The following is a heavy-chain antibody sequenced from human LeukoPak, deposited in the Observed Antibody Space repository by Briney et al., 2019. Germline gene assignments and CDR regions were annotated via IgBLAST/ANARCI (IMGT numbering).Heavy chain of an antibody. CDR2: IKQDGSEK. Sequence: GGSLRLSCAASGFTFSTYWMSWVRQAPGKGLEWVANIKQDGSEKYYVDSVKGRFTISRDNAKNSLYLQMNSLRAEDTAVYYCATGRVDYGDYGVVKHWGQGTLVTVSS. J-gene: IGHJ1*01. CDR1: GFTFSTYW. CDR3: ATGRVDYGDYGVVKH. V-gene: IGHV3-7*01. D-gene: IGHD4-17*01.